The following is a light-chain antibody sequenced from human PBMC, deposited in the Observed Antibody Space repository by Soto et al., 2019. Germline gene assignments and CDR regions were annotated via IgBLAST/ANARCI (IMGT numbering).Light chain of an antibody. V-gene: IGKV1-33*01. J-gene: IGKJ5*01. CDR1: HDIRKY. CDR3: QQYENFPIT. Sequence: DIQMTQSQSSLSASVGDRVTITCQASHDIRKYLNWYQQKPGEAPRLLIYDASNMEKGVPSRFTGSGSGTDFILTISSLQPEDIATYYCQQYENFPITFGQGTRLKI. CDR2: DAS.